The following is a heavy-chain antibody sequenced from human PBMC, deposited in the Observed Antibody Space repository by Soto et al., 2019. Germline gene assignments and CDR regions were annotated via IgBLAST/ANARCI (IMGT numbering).Heavy chain of an antibody. D-gene: IGHD3-10*01. Sequence: GGSLRLSCAASGFTFSSYAMSWVRQAPGKGLEWVSAISGSGGSTYYADSVKGRFNITRDNSKNTLYLQMNSLRAEDTAVYYCAKGDYGSGSYYFDYWGQGTLVTVSS. V-gene: IGHV3-23*01. CDR3: AKGDYGSGSYYFDY. CDR1: GFTFSSYA. J-gene: IGHJ4*02. CDR2: ISGSGGST.